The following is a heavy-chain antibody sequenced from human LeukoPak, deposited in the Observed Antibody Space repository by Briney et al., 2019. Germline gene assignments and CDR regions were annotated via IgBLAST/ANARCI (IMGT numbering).Heavy chain of an antibody. CDR1: GGSISTYY. J-gene: IGHJ2*01. CDR3: ARALRTPDVVGRYFDL. CDR2: IYTSGST. Sequence: PSETLSLTCTVSGGSISTYYWSWIRQPAGKGLEWIGRIYTSGSTNYNPSLKSRVTMSVDTSKNQFSLKLSSVTASDTAVYYCARALRTPDVVGRYFDLWGRGTLVTVSS. V-gene: IGHV4-4*07. D-gene: IGHD1-14*01.